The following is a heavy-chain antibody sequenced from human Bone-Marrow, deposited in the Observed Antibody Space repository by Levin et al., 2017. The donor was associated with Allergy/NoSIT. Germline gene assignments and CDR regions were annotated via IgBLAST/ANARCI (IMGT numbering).Heavy chain of an antibody. Sequence: SPTLSLPCPVSGGSIGTLYWNWIRPPAGKGLEWIGRIFMSGDTNYNPSLESRVTMSVDKSKNQFSLNLRSVTAADTAVYYCARDIGYGDHPYYFDYWGQGIRVTVSS. CDR2: IFMSGDT. J-gene: IGHJ4*02. D-gene: IGHD2-21*02. CDR3: ARDIGYGDHPYYFDY. V-gene: IGHV4-4*07. CDR1: GGSIGTLY.